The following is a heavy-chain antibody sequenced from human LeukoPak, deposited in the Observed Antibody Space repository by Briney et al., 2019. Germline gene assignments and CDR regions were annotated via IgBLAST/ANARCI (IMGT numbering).Heavy chain of an antibody. CDR1: GGSISSYY. CDR3: ARGRTTGTTGFSWFDP. D-gene: IGHD1-7*01. V-gene: IGHV4-59*12. CDR2: IYYSGST. J-gene: IGHJ5*02. Sequence: SETLSLTCTVSGGSISSYYWSWIRQPPGKGLEWIGYIYYSGSTNYNPSLKSRVTISVDTSKNQFSLKLSSVTAADTAVYYCARGRTTGTTGFSWFDPWGQGTLVTVSS.